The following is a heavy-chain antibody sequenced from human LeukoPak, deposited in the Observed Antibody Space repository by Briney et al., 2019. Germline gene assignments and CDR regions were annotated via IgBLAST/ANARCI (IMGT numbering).Heavy chain of an antibody. CDR2: ISTSGGST. Sequence: GGSLRLSCAASGFTFSSYAMSWVRQAPGKGLEWVSTISTSGGSTYYADSVKGRFTISRDNSKNTLYPQMNSLRAEDTAVYYCAKVRFGVTARYHFDFWGQGTLVTVSS. CDR3: AKVRFGVTARYHFDF. V-gene: IGHV3-23*01. D-gene: IGHD3-10*01. CDR1: GFTFSSYA. J-gene: IGHJ4*02.